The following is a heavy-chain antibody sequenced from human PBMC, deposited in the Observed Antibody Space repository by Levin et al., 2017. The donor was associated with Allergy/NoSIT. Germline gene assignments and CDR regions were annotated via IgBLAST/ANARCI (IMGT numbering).Heavy chain of an antibody. V-gene: IGHV2-70*11. CDR2: IDWDDDN. CDR3: ARSSPGGFSYGHHFDY. J-gene: IGHJ4*02. Sequence: TLSLTCTFSGFSLTTSAMCVSWIRQPPGKALEWLARIDWDDDNYYSTSLKTRLSISKDTSKNQVVLTMTNMDPVDTATYYCARSSPGGFSYGHHFDYWGQGTLVAVSS. CDR1: GFSLTTSAMC. D-gene: IGHD5-18*01.